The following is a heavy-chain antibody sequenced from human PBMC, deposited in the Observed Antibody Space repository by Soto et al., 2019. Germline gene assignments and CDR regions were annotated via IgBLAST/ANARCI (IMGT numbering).Heavy chain of an antibody. J-gene: IGHJ4*02. Sequence: QVQLVQSGAEVKKPGSSVKVSCKASGGTFSSYAISWVRQAPGQGLEWMGGIIPIFGTANYAQKFQGRVKITADESTSTAYRELSSLRSGDTAVYYCARLTSRNGYNFYFDYWGQGTQVTVSS. CDR1: GGTFSSYA. D-gene: IGHD5-12*01. V-gene: IGHV1-69*01. CDR2: IIPIFGTA. CDR3: ARLTSRNGYNFYFDY.